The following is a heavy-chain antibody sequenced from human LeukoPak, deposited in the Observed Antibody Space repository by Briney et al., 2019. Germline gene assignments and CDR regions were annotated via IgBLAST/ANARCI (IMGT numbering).Heavy chain of an antibody. D-gene: IGHD3-16*02. Sequence: SETLSLTCTVSGGSISSYYWSWIRQPPGKGLEWIGYIYYSGSTNYNPSLKSRVTISVDTSKNQFSLKLSSVTAADTAVYYCARGDYVWGSYRYPNPNFDYWGQGTLVTVSS. CDR3: ARGDYVWGSYRYPNPNFDY. J-gene: IGHJ4*02. CDR1: GGSISSYY. CDR2: IYYSGST. V-gene: IGHV4-59*01.